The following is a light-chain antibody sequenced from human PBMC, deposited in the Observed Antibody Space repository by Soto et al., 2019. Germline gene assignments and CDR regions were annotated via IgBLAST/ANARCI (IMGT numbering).Light chain of an antibody. CDR2: SSI. J-gene: IGLJ2*01. Sequence: QSVLTQPPSVSGAPGQRVTISCTGSSSNIGAGYDVHWYQQLPGTAPKLLTYSSINRPSGVPDRFSDSKSDTSASLAITGLQAEDEADYYCQSYDSSLTDVVFGGGTQLTVL. CDR3: QSYDSSLTDVV. CDR1: SSNIGAGYD. V-gene: IGLV1-40*01.